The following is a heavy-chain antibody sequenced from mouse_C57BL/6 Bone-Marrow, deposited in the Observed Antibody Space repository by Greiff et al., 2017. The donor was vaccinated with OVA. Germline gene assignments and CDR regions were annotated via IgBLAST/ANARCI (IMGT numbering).Heavy chain of an antibody. Sequence: QVQLKESGAELVRPGASVTMSCKASGYTFTDYEMHWVKQTPVHGLEWIGAIDPETGGHAYNQKFKGKAILTAVKSSSTAYMELRSLTSEDSAVYYGTRGIYYYGSSCCAYWGQGTLVTVSA. D-gene: IGHD1-1*01. CDR3: TRGIYYYGSSCCAY. CDR1: GYTFTDYE. CDR2: IDPETGGH. V-gene: IGHV1-15*01. J-gene: IGHJ3*01.